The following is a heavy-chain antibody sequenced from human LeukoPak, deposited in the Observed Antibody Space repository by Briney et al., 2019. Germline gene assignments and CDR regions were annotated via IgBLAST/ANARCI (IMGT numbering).Heavy chain of an antibody. Sequence: GRTLRLSCAASGFTFSRYATSWVRQAPGKGLEWGSAISGDGGSTYYADSVKGRFTISRDNSNNTLYLQMNSLRAEDTAAYYCAKGSAVSRPYYFDSWGQGTLVTVSS. D-gene: IGHD6-13*01. J-gene: IGHJ4*02. CDR1: GFTFSRYA. V-gene: IGHV3-23*01. CDR3: AKGSAVSRPYYFDS. CDR2: ISGDGGST.